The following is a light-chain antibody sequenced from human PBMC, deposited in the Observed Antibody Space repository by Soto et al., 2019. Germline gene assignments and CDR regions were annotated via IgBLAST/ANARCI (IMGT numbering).Light chain of an antibody. Sequence: ETVMTQSPATLSVSPGERATLSCRASQSVRSNLAWYQQKPGQPPRLLIYGASTRATGIPARFSGSGSGTEFTLTISSLQSEDFAVYYCQQYNEWPLTFGGGTKVEIK. V-gene: IGKV3-15*01. CDR3: QQYNEWPLT. CDR2: GAS. J-gene: IGKJ4*01. CDR1: QSVRSN.